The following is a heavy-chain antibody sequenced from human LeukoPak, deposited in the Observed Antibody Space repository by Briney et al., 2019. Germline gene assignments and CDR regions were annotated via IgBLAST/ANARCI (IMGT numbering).Heavy chain of an antibody. CDR3: ARSRWGSSTSYYYYYYGMDV. Sequence: SVKVSCKASGGTFSSYAISWVRQAPGQGLEWMGGIIPIFGTANYAQKFQGRVTITADESTSTAYMELSSLRSEDTAVYYCARSRWGSSTSYYYYYYGMDVWGQGTTVTVSS. J-gene: IGHJ6*02. CDR1: GGTFSSYA. CDR2: IIPIFGTA. D-gene: IGHD2-2*01. V-gene: IGHV1-69*01.